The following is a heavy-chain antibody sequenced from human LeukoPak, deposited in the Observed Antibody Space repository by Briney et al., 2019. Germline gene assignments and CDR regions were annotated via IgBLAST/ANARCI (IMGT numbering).Heavy chain of an antibody. CDR2: ISSSSSDT. Sequence: PGGSLRLSCAASGFMFSGYYMSWIRQAPGKGLEWVSYISSSSSDTKYADSVKGRFAISRDNAKNSLFLQMNSLRAEDTAVYLCARERPLGSGYYGMDIWGQGTTVTVSS. CDR1: GFMFSGYY. CDR3: ARERPLGSGYYGMDI. J-gene: IGHJ6*02. D-gene: IGHD3-10*01. V-gene: IGHV3-11*05.